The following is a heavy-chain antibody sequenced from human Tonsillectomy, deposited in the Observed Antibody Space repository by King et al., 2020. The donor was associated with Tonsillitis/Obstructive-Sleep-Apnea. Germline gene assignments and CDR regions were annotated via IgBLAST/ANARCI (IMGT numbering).Heavy chain of an antibody. CDR1: GFTFSRYA. D-gene: IGHD2-15*01. J-gene: IGHJ6*02. CDR2: VSPNGGST. Sequence: VQLVESGGGLVQPGGSLRLSCSASGFTFSRYAMHWVRQAPGKGLDYVSGVSPNGGSTSYADSVKGRFTISRDNSKNTLYLQMSSLRAEDTAVYNCVKVARAAHFTGMYGMDVWGQGTTVTVPS. CDR3: VKVARAAHFTGMYGMDV. V-gene: IGHV3-64D*06.